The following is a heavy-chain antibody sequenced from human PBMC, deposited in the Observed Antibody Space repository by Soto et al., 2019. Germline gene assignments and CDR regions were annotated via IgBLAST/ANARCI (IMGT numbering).Heavy chain of an antibody. CDR1: GFTFSSYE. CDR3: ARDLEGTDAFDI. CDR2: ISSSGSTI. Sequence: GGSLRLSCAASGFTFSSYEMNWVRQAPGKGLEWVSYISSSGSTIYYADSVKGRFTISRDNAKNSLYLQMNSLRAEDTAVYYCARDLEGTDAFDIWGQGTMVTV. J-gene: IGHJ3*02. D-gene: IGHD1-1*01. V-gene: IGHV3-48*03.